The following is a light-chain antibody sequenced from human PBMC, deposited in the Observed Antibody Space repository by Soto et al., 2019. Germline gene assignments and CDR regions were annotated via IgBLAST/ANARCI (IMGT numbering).Light chain of an antibody. CDR2: GAS. CDR1: QSVSSSY. CDR3: QQYNNWPPIT. V-gene: IGKV3D-15*01. Sequence: EIVLTQSPATLSLSTGERATLSCRASQSVSSSYLAWYQQKPGQAPRLLIYGASSRATGIPARFSGSGSGTEFTLTISSLQSEDSAVYYCQQYNNWPPITFGQGTRLEIK. J-gene: IGKJ5*01.